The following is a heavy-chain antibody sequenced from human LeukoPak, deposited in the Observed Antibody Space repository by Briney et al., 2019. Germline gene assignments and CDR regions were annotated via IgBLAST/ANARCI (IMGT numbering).Heavy chain of an antibody. J-gene: IGHJ4*02. Sequence: GGSLRLSCVGSGFSFSSYWMAWVRQAPGKGLEWVSSIGGSGGTTYYADSVQGRFTISRDNSKNTLYLQMNSLSAEDTAVYYCAKDLSWFGGSLATFGYWGQGTLATVSS. CDR1: GFSFSSYW. V-gene: IGHV3-23*01. CDR2: IGGSGGTT. CDR3: AKDLSWFGGSLATFGY. D-gene: IGHD3-10*01.